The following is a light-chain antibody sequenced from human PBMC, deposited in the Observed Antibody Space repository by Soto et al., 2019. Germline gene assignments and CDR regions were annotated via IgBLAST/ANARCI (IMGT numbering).Light chain of an antibody. J-gene: IGLJ2*01. CDR1: SSDVCGYNY. V-gene: IGLV2-14*01. Sequence: QSALTQPASVSGSPGQSITISCTGTSSDVCGYNYVSWYQHHPGKAPKLMIYEVSHRPSGVSNRFSGSKSGNTASLTISGLQAEDEADYYCSSYASRSTVVFGGGPKLTVL. CDR3: SSYASRSTVV. CDR2: EVS.